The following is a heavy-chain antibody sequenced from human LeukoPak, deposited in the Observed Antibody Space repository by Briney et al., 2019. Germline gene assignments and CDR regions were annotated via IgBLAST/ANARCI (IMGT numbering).Heavy chain of an antibody. D-gene: IGHD3-22*01. CDR3: AKGPYDSSGYYIDY. CDR2: ISGSGGST. J-gene: IGHJ4*02. V-gene: IGHV3-23*01. Sequence: TGGSLRLPCAASGFTFSSYAMSWVCQAPGKGLEWVSAISGSGGSTYYADSVKGRFTISRDNSKNTLYLQMNSLRAEDTAVYYCAKGPYDSSGYYIDYWGQGTLVTVSS. CDR1: GFTFSSYA.